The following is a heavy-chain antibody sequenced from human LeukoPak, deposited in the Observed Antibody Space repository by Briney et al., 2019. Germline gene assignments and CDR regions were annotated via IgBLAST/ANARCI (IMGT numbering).Heavy chain of an antibody. CDR2: IYYSGRT. CDR3: ANSYGRPPYNWFDP. J-gene: IGHJ5*02. Sequence: SETLSLTCTVSGGSISSYYWNWIRQPPGKGLEWIGYIYYSGRTNYNPSLKSRVTMSVDTSKDQFSLKLSSVTAADTAVYYCANSYGRPPYNWFDPWGQGTPVTVSS. CDR1: GGSISSYY. V-gene: IGHV4-59*01. D-gene: IGHD5-18*01.